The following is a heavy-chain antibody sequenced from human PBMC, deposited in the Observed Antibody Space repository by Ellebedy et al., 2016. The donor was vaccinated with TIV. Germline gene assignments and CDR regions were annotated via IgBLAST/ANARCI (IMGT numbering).Heavy chain of an antibody. J-gene: IGHJ5*02. V-gene: IGHV1-2*02. CDR2: INPNSGGT. CDR3: AREGQQFWLEPKGRWFDP. CDR1: GYTFTGYY. Sequence: ASVKVSXKASGYTFTGYYMHWVRQAPGQGLEWMGWINPNSGGTNYAQKFQGRVTMTRDTSISTAYMELSRLRSDDTAVYYCAREGQQFWLEPKGRWFDPWGQGTLVTVSS. D-gene: IGHD3-3*02.